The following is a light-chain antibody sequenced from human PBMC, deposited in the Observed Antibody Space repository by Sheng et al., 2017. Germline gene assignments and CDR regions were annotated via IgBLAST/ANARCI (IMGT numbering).Light chain of an antibody. CDR1: NIGSKS. CDR3: QVWDTNADVV. Sequence: SYVLTQPPSVSVAPGQTARITCGGNNIGSKSVHWYQQRPGQAPILVVYDDNDRPSGIPERFSGSNSGNTATLTISRVEAGDEADYYCQVWDTNADVVFGGGTKLTVL. V-gene: IGLV3-21*02. J-gene: IGLJ3*02. CDR2: DDN.